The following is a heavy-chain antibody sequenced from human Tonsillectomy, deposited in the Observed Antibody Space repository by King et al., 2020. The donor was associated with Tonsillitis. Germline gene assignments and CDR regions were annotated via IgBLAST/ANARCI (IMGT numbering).Heavy chain of an antibody. V-gene: IGHV4-34*01. Sequence: VQLQQWGAGLLKPSETLSLTCAVYGGSFSGYYWSWIRQPPGKGLEWIGEINHSGSTNYNPSLKSRVTIKVDTSKNQLSLKLSSVTAADTAVYYCARDGGDYYYMDVWGKGTTFTVSS. CDR3: ARDGGDYYYMDV. CDR2: INHSGST. J-gene: IGHJ6*03. CDR1: GGSFSGYY. D-gene: IGHD3-16*01.